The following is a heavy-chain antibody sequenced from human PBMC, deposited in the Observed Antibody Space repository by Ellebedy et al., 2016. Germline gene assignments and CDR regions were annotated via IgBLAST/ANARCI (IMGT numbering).Heavy chain of an antibody. V-gene: IGHV1-69*13. CDR1: GGTFSSYA. J-gene: IGHJ6*02. CDR2: IIPIFGTA. D-gene: IGHD3-10*01. CDR3: ARDSAMVRGLTINYYYYAMDV. Sequence: SVKVSCXASGGTFSSYAISWVRQAPGQGLEWMGGIIPIFGTANYAQKFQGRVTITADESTSTAYMELSSLRSEDTAVYYCARDSAMVRGLTINYYYYAMDVWGQGTTVTVSS.